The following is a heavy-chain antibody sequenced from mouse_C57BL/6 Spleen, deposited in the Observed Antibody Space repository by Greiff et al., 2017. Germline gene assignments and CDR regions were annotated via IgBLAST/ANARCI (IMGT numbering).Heavy chain of an antibody. J-gene: IGHJ4*01. CDR3: ARMEAIYEEDYYYAMDY. CDR2: IWWDDDK. Sequence: QVTLKVSGPGILQPSQSLSLTCSFSGFSLSTFGMGVGWIRQPSGKGLEWLAHIWWDDDKYYNPALKSRLTISKDTSKNQVFLKIAHVDTADTATNYCARMEAIYEEDYYYAMDYWGQGTSVTVSS. D-gene: IGHD2-3*01. V-gene: IGHV8-8*01. CDR1: GFSLSTFGMG.